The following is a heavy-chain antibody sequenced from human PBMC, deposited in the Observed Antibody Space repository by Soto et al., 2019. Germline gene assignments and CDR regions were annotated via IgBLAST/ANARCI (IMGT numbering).Heavy chain of an antibody. V-gene: IGHV1-69*13. Sequence: GASVKVSCKASGGTFSSYAISWVRQAPGQGLEWMGGIIPIFGTANYAQKFQGRVTITADESTSTAYMELSSLRSEDTAVYYCAREDLFVVRGVKNPLLDYHYGMDGWGQGTTVTVSS. CDR3: AREDLFVVRGVKNPLLDYHYGMDG. CDR1: GGTFSSYA. D-gene: IGHD3-10*02. J-gene: IGHJ6*02. CDR2: IIPIFGTA.